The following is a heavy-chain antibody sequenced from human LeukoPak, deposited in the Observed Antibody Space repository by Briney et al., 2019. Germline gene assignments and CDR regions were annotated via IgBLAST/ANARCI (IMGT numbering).Heavy chain of an antibody. V-gene: IGHV4-30-2*01. CDR3: ARSVMGKTDFWSGYHFDY. Sequence: KPSETLSLTCTVSGGSISSGGYYWSWIRQPPGKGLEWIGYIYHSGSTYYNPSLKSRVTISVDRSKNQFSLKLSSVTAADTAVYYCARSVMGKTDFWSGYHFDYWGQGTLVTVSS. J-gene: IGHJ4*02. CDR2: IYHSGST. D-gene: IGHD3-3*01. CDR1: GGSISSGGYY.